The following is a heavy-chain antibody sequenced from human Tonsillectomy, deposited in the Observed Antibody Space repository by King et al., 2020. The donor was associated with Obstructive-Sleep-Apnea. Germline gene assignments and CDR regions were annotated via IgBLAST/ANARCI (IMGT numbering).Heavy chain of an antibody. V-gene: IGHV4-30-2*01. CDR3: ARAYDHSGHQFDS. J-gene: IGHJ4*02. D-gene: IGHD3-22*01. CDR1: GDSINSGGYS. Sequence: LQLQESGSGLVKPSQTLSLTCAVSGDSINSGGYSWSWIRQPPGKGLEWIGYIYPSGSTYYNPSLKSRVAISADRSKNQFSLKLISVTAADTAVCYCARAYDHSGHQFDSWGQGTLVTVSS. CDR2: IYPSGST.